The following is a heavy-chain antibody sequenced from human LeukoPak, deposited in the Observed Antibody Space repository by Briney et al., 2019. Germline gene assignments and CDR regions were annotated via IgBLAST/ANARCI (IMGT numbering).Heavy chain of an antibody. V-gene: IGHV3-53*01. CDR2: IYSDGRT. CDR1: GFTFRSHA. J-gene: IGHJ3*02. D-gene: IGHD3-10*01. Sequence: GGSLRLSCAASGFTFRSHAMTWVRQAPGKGLEWVSVIYSDGRTYYTDSVKGRFTISRDNSKNTLYLQMNSLRAEDTAVYYCARSRAGSGSYFGAFDIWGQGTMVTVSS. CDR3: ARSRAGSGSYFGAFDI.